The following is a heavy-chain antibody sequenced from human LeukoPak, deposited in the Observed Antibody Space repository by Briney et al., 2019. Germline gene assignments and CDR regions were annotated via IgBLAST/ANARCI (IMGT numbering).Heavy chain of an antibody. Sequence: ASVKVSCKASGYTFTSYYMHWVRQAPGQGLEWMGIINPSGGSTGYAQKFQGRLTMTRDKSTSTVYMELSSLRSEDTAVYYCARNIVATTNYDYWGQGTLVTVSS. J-gene: IGHJ4*02. V-gene: IGHV1-46*01. CDR3: ARNIVATTNYDY. CDR1: GYTFTSYY. D-gene: IGHD5-12*01. CDR2: INPSGGST.